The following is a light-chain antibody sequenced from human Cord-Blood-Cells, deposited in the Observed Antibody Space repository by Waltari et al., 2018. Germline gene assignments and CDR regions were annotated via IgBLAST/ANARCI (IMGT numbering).Light chain of an antibody. V-gene: IGLV2-14*03. CDR2: DGS. J-gene: IGLJ3*02. CDR1: STDVCGYHY. Sequence: QSALTQPASVSGSPGQSITISCTGTSTDVCGYHYVSWYQQHPGKAPKLMIYDGSNRPSGVSNRFSGSKSGNTASLTISGLQAEDEADYYCSSYTSSSTWVFGGGTKLTVL. CDR3: SSYTSSSTWV.